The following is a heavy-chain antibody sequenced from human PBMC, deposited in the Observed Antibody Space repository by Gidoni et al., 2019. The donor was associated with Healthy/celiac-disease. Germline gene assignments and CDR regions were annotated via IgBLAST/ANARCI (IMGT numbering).Heavy chain of an antibody. V-gene: IGHV3-30*18. CDR1: GFTFSSYG. Sequence: QVQLVESGGGVVQPGRSLSLSCAASGFTFSSYGMHWVRQAPGKGLEWVAVISYDGSNKYYADSVKGRFTISRDNSKNTLYLQMNSLRAEDTAVYYCAKSQRGELLMDYWGQGTLVTVSS. CDR2: ISYDGSNK. CDR3: AKSQRGELLMDY. D-gene: IGHD1-26*01. J-gene: IGHJ4*02.